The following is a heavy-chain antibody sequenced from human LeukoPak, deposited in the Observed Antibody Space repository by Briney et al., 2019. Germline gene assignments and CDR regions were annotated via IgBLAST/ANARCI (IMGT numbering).Heavy chain of an antibody. J-gene: IGHJ4*02. CDR3: ARDRSELCSDY. Sequence: GGSLRLSCAASGFTFSSYSMNWVRQAPGKGLEWVSSISSSSSYIYYADSVKSRFTISRDNSKNTLYLQMNSLRAEDTAVYYCARDRSELCSDYWGQGTLVTVSS. CDR1: GFTFSSYS. D-gene: IGHD2-21*01. CDR2: ISSSSSYI. V-gene: IGHV3-21*01.